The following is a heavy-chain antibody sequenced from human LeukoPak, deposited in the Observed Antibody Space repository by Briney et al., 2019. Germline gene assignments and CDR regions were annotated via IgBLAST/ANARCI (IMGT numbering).Heavy chain of an antibody. CDR3: ARWSFNFGFDY. J-gene: IGHJ4*02. CDR2: ISAYNGNT. D-gene: IGHD1-26*01. V-gene: IGHV1-18*04. Sequence: GASVKVSCKTSGYTFATYGISWVRQAPGQGLEWMGWISAYNGNTNYAQKLQGRVTMTTDTSTSTAYMELRSLRSDDTAVYYCARWSFNFGFDYWGQGTLVTVSS. CDR1: GYTFATYG.